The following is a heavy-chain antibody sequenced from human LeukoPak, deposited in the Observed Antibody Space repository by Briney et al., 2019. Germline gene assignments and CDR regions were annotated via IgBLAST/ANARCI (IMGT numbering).Heavy chain of an antibody. D-gene: IGHD3-16*01. CDR2: IIPIFGTA. V-gene: IGHV1-69*13. CDR3: ATEREEVMAAFDY. CDR1: GYTFTSYG. J-gene: IGHJ4*02. Sequence: ASVKVSCKASGYTFTSYGISWVRQAPGQGLEWMGGIIPIFGTANYAQKFQGRVTITADESTSTAYMELSSLRSEDTAVYYCATEREEVMAAFDYWGQGTLVTVSS.